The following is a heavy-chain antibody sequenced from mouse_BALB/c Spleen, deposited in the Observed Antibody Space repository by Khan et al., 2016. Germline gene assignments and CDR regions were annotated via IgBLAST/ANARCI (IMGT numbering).Heavy chain of an antibody. CDR3: VSPYGYDGGWYFDV. CDR1: GFAFSSYD. J-gene: IGHJ1*01. CDR2: ISSGGGST. Sequence: EVELVESGGGLVKPGGSLKLSCAASGFAFSSYDMSWVRQTPEKRLEWVAYISSGGGSTYYPDTVKGRFTISRDNATNTLYLQMSSLKSEDTAMYYWVSPYGYDGGWYFDVWGAGTTVTVSS. D-gene: IGHD2-2*01. V-gene: IGHV5-12-1*01.